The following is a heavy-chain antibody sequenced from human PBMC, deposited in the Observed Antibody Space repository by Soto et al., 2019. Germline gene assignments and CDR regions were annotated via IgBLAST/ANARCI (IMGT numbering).Heavy chain of an antibody. CDR1: GGYISSSSYY. CDR3: ARQGGLVDFGVVTYWFDP. Sequence: QLQLQESGPGLVKPSETLSLTCTVAGGYISSSSYYRGWLRQPPGKRLEWIGRTYYSGSTYFNPFRRSRVTISVDTAKNQFSLKRSSVAAADTAVYYCARQGGLVDFGVVTYWFDPWGQGTLVTVSS. J-gene: IGHJ5*02. CDR2: TYYSGST. D-gene: IGHD3-3*01. V-gene: IGHV4-39*01.